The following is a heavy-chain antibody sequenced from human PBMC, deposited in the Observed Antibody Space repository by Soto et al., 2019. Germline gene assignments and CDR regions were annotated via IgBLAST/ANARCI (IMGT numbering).Heavy chain of an antibody. CDR3: ARAYDYVWGSYRPYYYYSGMDV. CDR1: GYTFTGYY. Sequence: ASVKVSCKASGYTFTGYYMHWVRQAPGQGLEWMGWINPNSGGTNYAQKFQGWVTMTRDTSISTAYMELSRLRSDDTAVYYCARAYDYVWGSYRPYYYYSGMDVWGQGNTVTVSS. J-gene: IGHJ6*02. V-gene: IGHV1-2*04. D-gene: IGHD3-16*02. CDR2: INPNSGGT.